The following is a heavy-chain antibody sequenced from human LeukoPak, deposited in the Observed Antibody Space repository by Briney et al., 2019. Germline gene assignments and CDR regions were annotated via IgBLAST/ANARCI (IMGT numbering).Heavy chain of an antibody. CDR3: ARTLAPERYYDSSGYPFFPY. Sequence: GGSLRLSCTVSGFTVSSNSMSWVRQAPGKGLEWVSFIYSDNTHYSDSVKGRFTISRDNSKNTLYLQMNSLRAEDTAVYYCARTLAPERYYDSSGYPFFPYWGQGTLVTVSS. J-gene: IGHJ4*02. CDR1: GFTVSSNS. CDR2: IYSDNT. V-gene: IGHV3-53*01. D-gene: IGHD3-22*01.